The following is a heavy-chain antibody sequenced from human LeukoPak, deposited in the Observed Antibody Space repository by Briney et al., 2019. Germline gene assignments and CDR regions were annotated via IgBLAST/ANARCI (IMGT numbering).Heavy chain of an antibody. Sequence: PGGSLRLSCAASGFTFSSYAMSWVRQAPGKGLEWVSSISSSSSYIYYADSVKGRFTISRDNAKNSLYLQMNSLRAEDTAVYYCARDQRHDPGVEWFTNWFDPWGQGTLVTVSS. D-gene: IGHD3-3*01. CDR3: ARDQRHDPGVEWFTNWFDP. CDR2: ISSSSSYI. J-gene: IGHJ5*02. CDR1: GFTFSSYA. V-gene: IGHV3-21*01.